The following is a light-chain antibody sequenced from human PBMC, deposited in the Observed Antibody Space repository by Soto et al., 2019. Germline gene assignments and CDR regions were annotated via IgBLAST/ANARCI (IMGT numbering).Light chain of an antibody. V-gene: IGKV1-39*01. Sequence: DIQMTQNPSSLSASVGDRFTITCRASQSISNYLNWYQHKPGKAPKLLIYAASSLQSGVPSRFSGSGSGTDFTLTISSLQPEDFATYYCQQSYSSPPTFGQVSNVDIK. CDR1: QSISNY. CDR3: QQSYSSPPT. CDR2: AAS. J-gene: IGKJ1*01.